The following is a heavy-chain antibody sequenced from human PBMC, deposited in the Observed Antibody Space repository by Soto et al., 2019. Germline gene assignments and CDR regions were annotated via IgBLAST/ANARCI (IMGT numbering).Heavy chain of an antibody. D-gene: IGHD6-6*01. V-gene: IGHV4-34*01. J-gene: IGHJ5*02. Sequence: QVQLQQWGAGLLKPSETLSLTCAVYGGSFSGYYWSWIRQHPGKGLEWIGEINHSGSTNYNPSLKSRVTISVDTSKNQFSLKLSSVTAADTAVYYCAREKIAARRADPWGQGTLVTVSS. CDR1: GGSFSGYY. CDR3: AREKIAARRADP. CDR2: INHSGST.